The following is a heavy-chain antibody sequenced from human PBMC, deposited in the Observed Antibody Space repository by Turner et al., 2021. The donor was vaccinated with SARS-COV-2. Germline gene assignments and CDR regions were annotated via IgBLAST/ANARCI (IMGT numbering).Heavy chain of an antibody. D-gene: IGHD3-16*01. Sequence: QVLLQQCGARLLTSSEALSLTCAVYGGSFSVYYWSWIRQPPGKGLEWIGEFNHSGSTNYNPSLKSRVTISVDRSKNQFSLKLSSVTAADTAGYDCARDPGEGSFDYWGQGTLVTVSS. V-gene: IGHV4-34*01. J-gene: IGHJ4*02. CDR3: ARDPGEGSFDY. CDR2: FNHSGST. CDR1: GGSFSVYY.